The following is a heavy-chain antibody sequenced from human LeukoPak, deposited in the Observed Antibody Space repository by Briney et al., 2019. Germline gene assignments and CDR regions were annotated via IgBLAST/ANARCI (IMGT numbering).Heavy chain of an antibody. J-gene: IGHJ5*02. D-gene: IGHD6-19*01. CDR2: ISSSSSYT. CDR3: ARDPPPGYSSGWSGNWFDP. V-gene: IGHV3-11*06. CDR1: GFSFSDYY. Sequence: KTGGSLRLSCAASGFSFSDYYMSWIRQAPGKGLEWVSYISSSSSYTNYADSVKGRFTISRDNAKNSLYLQMNSLRAEDTAVYYCARDPPPGYSSGWSGNWFDPWGQGTLVTVSS.